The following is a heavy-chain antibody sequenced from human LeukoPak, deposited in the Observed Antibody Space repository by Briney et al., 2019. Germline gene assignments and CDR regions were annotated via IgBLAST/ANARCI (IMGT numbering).Heavy chain of an antibody. CDR2: IDWDDDQ. CDR1: GFSLSTSGMR. CDR3: ARMMGGPNNWFDP. V-gene: IGHV2-70*04. Sequence: SGPALVKPTQTLTLTCTFSGFSLSTSGMRVSWIRQPPGKALEWLVRIDWDDDQFYSTSLKTRLTISKDTSKNQVVLTMTNMDPVDTATYYCARMMGGPNNWFDPWGQGTLVTVSS. J-gene: IGHJ5*02. D-gene: IGHD1-26*01.